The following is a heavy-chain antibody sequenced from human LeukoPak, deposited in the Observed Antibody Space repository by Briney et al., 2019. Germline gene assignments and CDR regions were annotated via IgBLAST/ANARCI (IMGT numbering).Heavy chain of an antibody. D-gene: IGHD3-10*01. CDR2: ISGSNSYI. V-gene: IGHV3-21*04. CDR1: GFTFSNYS. J-gene: IGHJ4*02. Sequence: GGSLRLSCVASGFTFSNYSMNWVRQAPGKGLEWVSSISGSNSYIYYADSVRGRFTISRDNAKNSLYLQMNSLRAEDTAVYYCAKAGYYGSGSPPSGDYWGQGTLVTVSS. CDR3: AKAGYYGSGSPPSGDY.